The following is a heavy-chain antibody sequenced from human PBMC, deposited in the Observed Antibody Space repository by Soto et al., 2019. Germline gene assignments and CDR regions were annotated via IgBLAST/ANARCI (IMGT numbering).Heavy chain of an antibody. CDR3: AKGRSYYYYYGVDV. CDR2: ISGSSSTI. Sequence: GGSLRLSCAASGFNFNRFNMNWVRQAPGKGLEWVSYISGSSSTIYYADSVKGRFTISRDNAKNSLYLQMNSLRAEDTALYYCAKGRSYYYYYGVDVWGQGTTVTVSS. J-gene: IGHJ6*02. V-gene: IGHV3-48*01. CDR1: GFNFNRFN.